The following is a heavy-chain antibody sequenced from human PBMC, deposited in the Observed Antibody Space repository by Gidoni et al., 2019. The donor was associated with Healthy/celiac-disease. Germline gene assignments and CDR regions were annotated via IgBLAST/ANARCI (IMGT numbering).Heavy chain of an antibody. Sequence: EVQLVESGGGLVQPGGSLRLSCAASGFTVSSNYMSWVRQAPGKGLGGVSVMYSGGSTYYADSVKGRFTISRDNSKNTLYLQMNSLRAEDTALYYCARYYYDSSGYSHYFDYWGQGTLVTVSS. CDR3: ARYYYDSSGYSHYFDY. V-gene: IGHV3-66*01. D-gene: IGHD3-22*01. CDR1: GFTVSSNY. J-gene: IGHJ4*02. CDR2: MYSGGST.